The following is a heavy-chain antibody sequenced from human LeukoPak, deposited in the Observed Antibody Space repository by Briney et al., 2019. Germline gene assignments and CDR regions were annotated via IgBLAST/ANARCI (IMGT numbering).Heavy chain of an antibody. Sequence: ASVKVSCKASGYTFTSYGISWVRQAPGQGLEWMGWISAYNGNTNYAQKLQGRVTMTTDTSTSTAYMELRSLRSDDTAVYYCARVTTEAESYYYGMDVWGQGTTVTVSS. J-gene: IGHJ6*02. CDR2: ISAYNGNT. V-gene: IGHV1-18*01. CDR3: ARVTTEAESYYYGMDV. D-gene: IGHD4-17*01. CDR1: GYTFTSYG.